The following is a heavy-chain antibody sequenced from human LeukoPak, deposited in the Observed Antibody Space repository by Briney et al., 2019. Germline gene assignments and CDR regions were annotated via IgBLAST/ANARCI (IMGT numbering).Heavy chain of an antibody. V-gene: IGHV3-66*01. CDR3: ARDLGDYFDY. J-gene: IGHJ4*02. Sequence: PGGSLRLSCAASGFTVSSNYMSWVRQAPGEGLEWVSFIYTGGSTYYADSVKGRFTISRDNSKNTLYLQMNSLRAEDTAMYYCARDLGDYFDYWGQGTLVTVSS. CDR1: GFTVSSNY. D-gene: IGHD4-17*01. CDR2: IYTGGST.